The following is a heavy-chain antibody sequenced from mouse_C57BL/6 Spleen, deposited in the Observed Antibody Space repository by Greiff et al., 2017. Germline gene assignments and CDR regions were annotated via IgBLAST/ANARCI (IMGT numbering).Heavy chain of an antibody. V-gene: IGHV1-50*01. Sequence: QVQLQQPGAELVKPGASVKLSCKASGYTFTSYWMQWVKQRPGQGLEWIGEIDPSDSYTNYNQKFKGKATLTVDTSSSTAYMQLSSLTSEDSAVYYCASGIPTYGSSPYAMDYWGQGTSVTVSS. CDR2: IDPSDSYT. CDR3: ASGIPTYGSSPYAMDY. J-gene: IGHJ4*01. D-gene: IGHD1-1*01. CDR1: GYTFTSYW.